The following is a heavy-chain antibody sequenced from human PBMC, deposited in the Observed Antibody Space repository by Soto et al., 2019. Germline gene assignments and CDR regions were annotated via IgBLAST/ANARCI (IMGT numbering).Heavy chain of an antibody. CDR2: MHTSGST. J-gene: IGHJ4*02. D-gene: IGHD2-2*01. CDR1: GGSIRGYY. Sequence: QMQLQESGPGLLKPSETLSLTCTVSGGSIRGYYWSWIRQSAGMGLEWIGRMHTSGSTNYNPSLKSRVTISVDMSKNQISLKLTSVTAADTALYYCVRASMPKAHFDSWGQGTLVTVSS. V-gene: IGHV4-4*07. CDR3: VRASMPKAHFDS.